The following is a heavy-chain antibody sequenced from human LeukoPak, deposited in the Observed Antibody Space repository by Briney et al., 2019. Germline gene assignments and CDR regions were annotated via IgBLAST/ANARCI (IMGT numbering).Heavy chain of an antibody. CDR2: ISGSGGST. D-gene: IGHD2-2*01. CDR3: AKEGYCSSTSCHPPYYYYYYGMDV. J-gene: IGHJ6*02. CDR1: GFTFSSYA. V-gene: IGHV3-23*01. Sequence: GGSLRLSCAASGFTFSSYAMSWVRQAPGKGLEWVSAISGSGGSTYYADSVKGRFTISRDNSKNTLYLQMNSLRAEDTAVYYCAKEGYCSSTSCHPPYYYYYYGMDVWGQGTTVTVSS.